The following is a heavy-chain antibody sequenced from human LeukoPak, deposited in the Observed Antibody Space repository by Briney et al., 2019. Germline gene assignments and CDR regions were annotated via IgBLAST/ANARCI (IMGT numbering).Heavy chain of an antibody. J-gene: IGHJ4*02. Sequence: ASVKVSCKASGYTFTSYGISWVRQAPGQGLEWMGWISAYNGNTNYAQKLQGRVTMTRDTSISTAYMELSRLRSDDTAVYYCASGSGSYYGDYWGQGTLVTVSS. CDR3: ASGSGSYYGDY. D-gene: IGHD1-26*01. V-gene: IGHV1-18*01. CDR1: GYTFTSYG. CDR2: ISAYNGNT.